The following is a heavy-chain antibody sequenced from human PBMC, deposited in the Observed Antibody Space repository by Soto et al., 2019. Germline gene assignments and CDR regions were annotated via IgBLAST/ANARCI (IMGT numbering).Heavy chain of an antibody. D-gene: IGHD3-10*02. J-gene: IGHJ4*02. CDR3: ASVVRRQFRYFDH. CDR2: TDYTGNT. Sequence: QLQLKESGPGLVKPSETLSLTCTVSGGSITNNTYYWGWIRQPPGKGLEWIGSTDYTGNTYYNPSLKSRVIMSLDTPNSQFSLKLTSVTAADTAVYYCASVVRRQFRYFDHWGQGTLVTVSS. CDR1: GGSITNNTYY. V-gene: IGHV4-39*01.